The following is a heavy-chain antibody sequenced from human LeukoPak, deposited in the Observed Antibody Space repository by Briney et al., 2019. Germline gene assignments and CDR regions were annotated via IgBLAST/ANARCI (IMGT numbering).Heavy chain of an antibody. CDR1: GYSFARYG. CDR2: INPSGGST. V-gene: IGHV1-46*01. Sequence: ASVKVSCKASGYSFARYGITWVRQAPGQGLEWMGIINPSGGSTSYAQKFQGRVTMTRDTSTSTVYMELSSLRSEDTAVYYCASSLWFGESTFDPWGQGTLVTVSS. D-gene: IGHD3-10*01. CDR3: ASSLWFGESTFDP. J-gene: IGHJ5*02.